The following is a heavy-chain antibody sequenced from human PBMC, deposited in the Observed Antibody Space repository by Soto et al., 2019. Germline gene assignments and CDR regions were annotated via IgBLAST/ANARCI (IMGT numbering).Heavy chain of an antibody. CDR3: ARDYYDILTGYYNYFDY. J-gene: IGHJ4*02. CDR1: GFTFSSYW. D-gene: IGHD3-9*01. CDR2: INSDGSST. V-gene: IGHV3-74*01. Sequence: GGSLRLSCAASGFTFSSYWMHLVRQAPGKGLVWVSRINSDGSSTSYADSVKGRFTISRDNAKSTLYLQMNSLRAEDTAVYYCARDYYDILTGYYNYFDYWGQGTLVTVSS.